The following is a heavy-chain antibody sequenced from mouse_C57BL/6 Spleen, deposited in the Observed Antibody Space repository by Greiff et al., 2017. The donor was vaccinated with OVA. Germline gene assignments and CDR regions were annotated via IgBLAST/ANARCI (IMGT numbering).Heavy chain of an antibody. CDR3: ARYWAGTGAMDY. J-gene: IGHJ4*01. V-gene: IGHV7-3*01. D-gene: IGHD3-3*01. Sequence: EVLLVEPGGGLVQPGGSLSLSCAASGFTFTDYYMSWVRQPPGQALEWLGFIRTKANGYTTEYNASVKGRFTISRDNSQSILYLHMSATRAEDGATYYCARYWAGTGAMDYWGQGTSVTVSS. CDR2: IRTKANGYTT. CDR1: GFTFTDYY.